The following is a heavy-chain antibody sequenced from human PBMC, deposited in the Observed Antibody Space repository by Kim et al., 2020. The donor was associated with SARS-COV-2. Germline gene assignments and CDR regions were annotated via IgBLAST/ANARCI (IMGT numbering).Heavy chain of an antibody. Sequence: YAESVKGRFTISRDNAKNSLYLQMNSLRAEDTAVYYCAREDSNYGSPFDYWGQGTLVTVSS. V-gene: IGHV3-21*01. D-gene: IGHD4-4*01. CDR3: AREDSNYGSPFDY. J-gene: IGHJ4*02.